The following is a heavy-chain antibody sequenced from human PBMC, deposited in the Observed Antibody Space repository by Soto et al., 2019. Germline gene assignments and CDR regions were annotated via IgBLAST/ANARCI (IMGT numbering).Heavy chain of an antibody. D-gene: IGHD2-15*01. CDR1: GYTFTRYV. V-gene: IGHV1-3*01. J-gene: IGHJ3*02. CDR2: IDAGNGNT. Sequence: ASVKVSCKASGYTFTRYVMHWVRQAPGQRLEWMGWIDAGNGNTVYLQKFQGRVTITRDTSTSTVYMELSSLRSEDTAVYYCARDPREGRSSGGVAFDSWGQGTMVTFSS. CDR3: ARDPREGRSSGGVAFDS.